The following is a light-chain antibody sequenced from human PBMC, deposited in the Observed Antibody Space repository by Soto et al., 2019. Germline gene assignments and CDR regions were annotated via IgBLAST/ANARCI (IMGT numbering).Light chain of an antibody. CDR1: QGIGTS. CDR2: GAS. V-gene: IGKV1-27*01. Sequence: DIQMTQSPSSLSASVGDRVTITCRASQGIGTSLVWYQQKPGKAPRLLIHGASTLQSGVPSRFSGSGSGTDFTLIISSLQPEDVAMYYCQKYNAAQLSFGGGTKVEIK. J-gene: IGKJ4*01. CDR3: QKYNAAQLS.